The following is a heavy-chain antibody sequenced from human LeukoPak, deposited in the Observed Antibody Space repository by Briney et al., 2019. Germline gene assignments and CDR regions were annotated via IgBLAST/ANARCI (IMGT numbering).Heavy chain of an antibody. CDR2: MNPNSGNT. CDR1: GYTFTIYD. J-gene: IGHJ5*02. V-gene: IGHV1-8*03. CDR3: ARAEPYDYVWGSYRLYWFDP. D-gene: IGHD3-16*02. Sequence: GASVKVSCKASGYTFTIYDINWVREATGQGLEWMGWMNPNSGNTGYAQKFQGRVTITRNTSISTAYMELSSLRSEDTAVYYCARAEPYDYVWGSYRLYWFDPGAREPWSPSPQ.